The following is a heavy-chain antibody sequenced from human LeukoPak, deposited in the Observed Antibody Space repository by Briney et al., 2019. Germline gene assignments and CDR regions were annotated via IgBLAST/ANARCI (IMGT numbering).Heavy chain of an antibody. CDR2: IKQDGSEK. CDR3: ARIAAAGPYYYYYMDV. CDR1: GFTFSSYW. Sequence: GGSLRLSCAASGFTFSSYWMSWVRQAPGKGLEWVANIKQDGSEKYYVDSVKGRLTISRDNAKNSLYLQMNSLRAEDTAVYYCARIAAAGPYYYYYMDVXGKGTTVTV. V-gene: IGHV3-7*01. D-gene: IGHD6-13*01. J-gene: IGHJ6*03.